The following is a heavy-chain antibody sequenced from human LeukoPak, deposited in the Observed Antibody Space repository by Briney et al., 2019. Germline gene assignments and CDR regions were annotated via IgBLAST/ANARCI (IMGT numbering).Heavy chain of an antibody. J-gene: IGHJ4*02. CDR3: AKDLTTGTLSFDH. V-gene: IGHV3-33*06. CDR2: IWYDGSNK. D-gene: IGHD1-1*01. Sequence: PGGSLRLSCAASGVTFSSFGMHWVRQAPGKGLEWVAVIWYDGSNKYYADSVKGRFTISRDNSKNTLYLQMNSLRAEDPAVYYCAKDLTTGTLSFDHWGQGTLVTVSS. CDR1: GVTFSSFG.